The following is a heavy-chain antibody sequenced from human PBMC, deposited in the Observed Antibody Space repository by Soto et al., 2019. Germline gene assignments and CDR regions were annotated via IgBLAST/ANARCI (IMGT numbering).Heavy chain of an antibody. CDR2: IDPSDSYT. D-gene: IGHD3-10*01. CDR1: GYSFTSYW. J-gene: IGHJ5*02. V-gene: IGHV5-10-1*01. Sequence: EVQLVQSGAEVKKPGESLRISCKGSGYSFTSYWISWVRQMPGKGLEWMGRIDPSDSYTNYSPSFQGHVTISADKSISTAYLQWSSLQASDTAMYYCARHASITMVRGVIRNWFDPWGQGTLVTVSS. CDR3: ARHASITMVRGVIRNWFDP.